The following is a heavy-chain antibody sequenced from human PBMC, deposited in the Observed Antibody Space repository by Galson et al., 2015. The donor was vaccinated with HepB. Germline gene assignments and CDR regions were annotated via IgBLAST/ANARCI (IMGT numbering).Heavy chain of an antibody. CDR1: GLTFSSYA. D-gene: IGHD6-13*01. CDR3: ARGNIAAAGTVDAFDI. V-gene: IGHV3-30*14. J-gene: IGHJ3*02. Sequence: SLRLSCAASGLTFSSYAMHWVRQAPGKGLEWVAVISYDGSNKYYADSVKGRFTISRDNSKNTLYPQMNSLRAEDTAVYYCARGNIAAAGTVDAFDIWDQGTMVTVSS. CDR2: ISYDGSNK.